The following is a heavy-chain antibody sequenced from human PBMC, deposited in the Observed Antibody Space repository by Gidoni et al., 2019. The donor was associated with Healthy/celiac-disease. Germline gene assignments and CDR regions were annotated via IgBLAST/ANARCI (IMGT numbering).Heavy chain of an antibody. Sequence: EVQLLESGGGLVQPGGSLRLSCAASGFTFSSYAMSWVRQAPGKGLEWVSAISGSGGSTYYADSVKGRFTISRDNSKNTLYLQMNSLRAEDTAVYYCTAMVTQYNWFDPWGQGTLVTVSS. D-gene: IGHD5-18*01. CDR1: GFTFSSYA. J-gene: IGHJ5*02. CDR2: ISGSGGST. V-gene: IGHV3-23*01. CDR3: TAMVTQYNWFDP.